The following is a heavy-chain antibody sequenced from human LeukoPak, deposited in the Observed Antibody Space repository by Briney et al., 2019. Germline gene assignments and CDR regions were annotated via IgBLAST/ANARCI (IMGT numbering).Heavy chain of an antibody. Sequence: GGSLRLSCAASGFTFSSHNMNWVRQAPGKGLEWVSYIDSSGSNIHYADSVKGRFTISRDNAKNSLYLQMNSLRAEDTAVYYCARTKEMASISYFDSWGQGTLVTVSS. CDR3: ARTKEMASISYFDS. D-gene: IGHD5-24*01. CDR1: GFTFSSHN. CDR2: IDSSGSNI. V-gene: IGHV3-48*04. J-gene: IGHJ4*02.